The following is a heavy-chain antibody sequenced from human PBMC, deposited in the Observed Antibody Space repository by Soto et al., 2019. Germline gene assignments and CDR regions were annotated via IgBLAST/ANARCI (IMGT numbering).Heavy chain of an antibody. CDR2: IWYDGSNK. Sequence: QVQLVESGGGVVQPGRSLRLSCAASGFTFSSYGMHWVRQAPGKGLEWVAVIWYDGSNKYYTDSVKGRFTISRDNSKNTLYLHMNSLRAEDTAVYYCEREGKRWNSVNIDYWGQGALVTVSS. CDR3: EREGKRWNSVNIDY. J-gene: IGHJ4*02. V-gene: IGHV3-33*01. CDR1: GFTFSSYG. D-gene: IGHD1-1*01.